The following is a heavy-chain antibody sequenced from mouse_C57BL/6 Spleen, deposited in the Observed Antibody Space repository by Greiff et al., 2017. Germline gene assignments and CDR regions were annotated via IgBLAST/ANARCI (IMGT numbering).Heavy chain of an antibody. J-gene: IGHJ4*01. CDR3: TTRGLSYAMDY. CDR1: GFNIKDDY. V-gene: IGHV14-4*01. CDR2: IDPENGDT. D-gene: IGHD1-1*02. Sequence: EVKLVESGAELVRPGASVKLSCTASGFNIKDDYMHWVKQRPEQGLEWIGWIDPENGDTEYASKFQGKATITADTSSNTAYLQLSSLTSEDTAVYYCTTRGLSYAMDYWGQGTSVTVSS.